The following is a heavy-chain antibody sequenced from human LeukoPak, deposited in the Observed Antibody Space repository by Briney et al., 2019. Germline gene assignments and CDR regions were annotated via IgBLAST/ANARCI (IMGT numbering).Heavy chain of an antibody. J-gene: IGHJ3*02. V-gene: IGHV4-31*03. Sequence: PSQTLSLTCTVSGGSISSGGYYWSWIRQHPGMGLEWIAYIYYSGSAYYSPSLKSRVTISVDTSKNQLSLKLSSVTAADTAVYYRARGDLEAFDIWGQGTMVTVSS. CDR2: IYYSGSA. CDR3: ARGDLEAFDI. CDR1: GGSISSGGYY.